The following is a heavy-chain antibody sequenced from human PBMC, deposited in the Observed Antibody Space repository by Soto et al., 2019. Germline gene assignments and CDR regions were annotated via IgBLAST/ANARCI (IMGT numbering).Heavy chain of an antibody. J-gene: IGHJ5*02. CDR2: ISKSGSII. D-gene: IGHD3-16*01. V-gene: IGHV3-11*01. CDR3: ARDLSPYSDYYDESTSETWFDP. CDR1: GFTFSDYY. Sequence: GSLRLSCPASGFTFSDYYMSWLRQPPGKGLEWVSYISKSGSIIHFADSVKGRFAISRDNAKNTLYLQMSSLRAEDTALYYCARDLSPYSDYYDESTSETWFDPWGQGTLVTVSS.